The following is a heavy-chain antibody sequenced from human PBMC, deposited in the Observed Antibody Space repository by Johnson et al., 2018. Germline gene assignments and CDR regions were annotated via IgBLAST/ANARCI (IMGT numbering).Heavy chain of an antibody. J-gene: IGHJ3*02. Sequence: EVQLVETGAEVKKPGESLKISCKGPEYSITNYWFAWVRQMPGKGLEWMGIIYPGDSDTRYNPSFPVQVFISADKSRSPAYLQWNRLKASDTAVYFCAPTGRGRNVAFDMWGQGTMVTVSS. V-gene: IGHV5-51*03. CDR2: IYPGDSDT. CDR1: EYSITNYW. CDR3: APTGRGRNVAFDM. D-gene: IGHD3-9*01.